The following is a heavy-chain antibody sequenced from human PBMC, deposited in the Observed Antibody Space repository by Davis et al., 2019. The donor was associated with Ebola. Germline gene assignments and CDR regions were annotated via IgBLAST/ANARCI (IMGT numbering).Heavy chain of an antibody. CDR1: GGSIGSTTYY. Sequence: MPSETLSFTCTVSGGSIGSTTYYWGWIRQPPGKGLEWIGSIHYGGSTYYTPSLKSRVIISVDTSRKQFSLNLSSVTAADTAIYYCARLSSSVAGLYWGQGILVTVSS. J-gene: IGHJ4*02. V-gene: IGHV4-39*01. D-gene: IGHD6-19*01. CDR2: IHYGGST. CDR3: ARLSSSVAGLY.